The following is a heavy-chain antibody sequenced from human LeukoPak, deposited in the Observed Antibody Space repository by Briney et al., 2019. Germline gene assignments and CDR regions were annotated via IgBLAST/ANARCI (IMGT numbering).Heavy chain of an antibody. J-gene: IGHJ6*04. CDR2: IIPIFGTA. D-gene: IGHD2-15*01. CDR3: ARAMCGGSCYSGYYYGMDV. CDR1: GGTFSSYA. V-gene: IGHV1-69*13. Sequence: ASVKVSCKASGGTFSSYAISWVRQAPGQGLEWMGGIIPIFGTANYAQKFQGRVTITADESTSTAYMELSSLRSEDTAVYYCARAMCGGSCYSGYYYGMDVWGKGTTVTVSS.